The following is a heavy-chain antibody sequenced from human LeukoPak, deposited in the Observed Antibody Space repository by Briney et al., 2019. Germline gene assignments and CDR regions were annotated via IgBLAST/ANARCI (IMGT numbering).Heavy chain of an antibody. CDR2: IYYSGST. CDR3: ARAIAVAGLAWLNP. CDR1: GGSISSDY. D-gene: IGHD6-19*01. Sequence: SETLSLTCTVSGGSISSDYWSWIRQPPGKGLEWIGYIYYSGSTNYNPSLKSRVTISVDTSKNQFSLKLSSVTAADTAVYYCARAIAVAGLAWLNPWGQGTLVTVSS. V-gene: IGHV4-59*01. J-gene: IGHJ5*02.